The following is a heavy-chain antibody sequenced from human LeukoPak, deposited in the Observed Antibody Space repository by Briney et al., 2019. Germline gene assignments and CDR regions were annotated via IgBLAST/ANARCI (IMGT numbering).Heavy chain of an antibody. CDR3: AISRYSGTSLDY. J-gene: IGHJ4*02. D-gene: IGHD1-26*01. V-gene: IGHV3-74*01. CDR1: GFTFRSYL. Sequence: GGSLRLSCAASGFTFRSYLMHWVRQAPGEGLVWVSRINSDGGTTTYADSVKGRFTISRDNAKITLYLQMNSLRIEDTAVYYCAISRYSGTSLDYWGQGSLVTVPS. CDR2: INSDGGTT.